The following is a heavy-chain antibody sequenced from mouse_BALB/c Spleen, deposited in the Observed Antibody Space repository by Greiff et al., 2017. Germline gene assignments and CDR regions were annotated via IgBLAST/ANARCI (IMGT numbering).Heavy chain of an antibody. CDR1: GFTFTDYY. CDR3: ARDRTTVDHWYFDV. Sequence: EVKLVESGGGLVQPGGSLRLSCATSGFTFTDYYMSWVRQLPGKALEWLGFIRNKANGYTTEYSASVKGRFTISRDNSQSILYLQMKTLSAEDSATYDCARDRTTVDHWYFDVWGAGTTVTVSS. V-gene: IGHV7-3*02. CDR2: IRNKANGYTT. J-gene: IGHJ1*01. D-gene: IGHD1-1*01.